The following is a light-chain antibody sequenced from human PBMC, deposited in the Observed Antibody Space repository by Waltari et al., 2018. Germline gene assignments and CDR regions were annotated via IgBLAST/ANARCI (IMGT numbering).Light chain of an antibody. V-gene: IGLV1-51*02. CDR1: SSNIGPDY. CDR3: GTWDTSLSALI. Sequence: VFTHPPSGSAGPGQQLTSSCTRSSSNIGPDYVTRYQQPPATAPKLFNYENSKRPSAIPYRFSGSKSGTSATMGITGLQTGDEADYYCGTWDTSLSALIFGGGTKLTVL. CDR2: ENS. J-gene: IGLJ2*01.